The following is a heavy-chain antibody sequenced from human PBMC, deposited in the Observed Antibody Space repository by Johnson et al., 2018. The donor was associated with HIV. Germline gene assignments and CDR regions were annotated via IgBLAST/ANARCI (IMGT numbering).Heavy chain of an antibody. CDR1: GFTFSSYW. V-gene: IGHV3-7*01. Sequence: VQLVESGGGLVQPGGSLRLSCAASGFTFSSYWMSWVRQAPGKGLEWVANIKQDGSEKYYVDSVKGRFTISRDNAKNSLYLQMNSLRAEDTAVYYCAKEQSGLVIGIGAFDIWGQGTMVTVSS. J-gene: IGHJ3*02. CDR3: AKEQSGLVIGIGAFDI. CDR2: IKQDGSEK. D-gene: IGHD3-3*01.